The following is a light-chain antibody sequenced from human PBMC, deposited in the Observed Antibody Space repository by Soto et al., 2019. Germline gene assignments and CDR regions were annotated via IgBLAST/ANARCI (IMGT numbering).Light chain of an antibody. CDR1: NSNIGNNY. CDR3: GAWDDSLSAV. V-gene: IGLV1-51*01. J-gene: IGLJ2*01. Sequence: QSVLPQPPSVSAAPGEEVTISCSGSNSNIGNNYVSWYQQLPGTAPKLLIYDNNKRPSGIPDRFSGSKSGTSATLGITGLQTGDEADYYCGAWDDSLSAVFGGGTKVTVL. CDR2: DNN.